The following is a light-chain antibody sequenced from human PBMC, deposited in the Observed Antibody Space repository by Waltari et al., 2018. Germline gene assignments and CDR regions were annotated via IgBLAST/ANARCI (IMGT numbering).Light chain of an antibody. J-gene: IGKJ1*01. CDR3: QQYYSRRT. Sequence: DIVMTQSPDSLAVSLGVRATINCKSSQSLLYNSNDKNYLAWDQQQPGQPPKLLIYCASTRHSGVPDRFSGSGSATDCTLTISSLQAEDVAVYYCQQYYSRRTFGQGTKVEIK. CDR1: QSLLYNSNDKNY. V-gene: IGKV4-1*01. CDR2: CAS.